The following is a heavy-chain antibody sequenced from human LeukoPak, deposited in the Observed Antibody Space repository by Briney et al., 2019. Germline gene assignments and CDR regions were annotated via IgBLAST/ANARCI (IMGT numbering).Heavy chain of an antibody. D-gene: IGHD5-12*01. J-gene: IGHJ3*01. V-gene: IGHV3-74*01. Sequence: QTGGSLRLSCAASGFTFSSYWMHWVRQAPGKGLVWILRINTDGSNTRYEDTVKGRFTISRDNAKNTLYLQMNSLRAEDRAVYYCARDGYRTSQGAFDLWGQGTMVTVSS. CDR3: ARDGYRTSQGAFDL. CDR2: INTDGSNT. CDR1: GFTFSSYW.